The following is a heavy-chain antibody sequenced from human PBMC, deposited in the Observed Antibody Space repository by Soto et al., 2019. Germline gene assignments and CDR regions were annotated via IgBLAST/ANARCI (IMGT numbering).Heavy chain of an antibody. J-gene: IGHJ4*02. CDR2: IIPILGIA. V-gene: IGHV1-69*02. CDR3: ASHPNVRTYYYGSGPLS. D-gene: IGHD3-10*01. Sequence: SMMFSCKTSAGTFSSYTISWVRQAPGRRLEWMGRIIPILGIANYAQKFQGRVTITADKSTSTAYMELSSLRSEDTAVYYCASHPNVRTYYYGSGPLSWGQGTLVTASS. CDR1: AGTFSSYT.